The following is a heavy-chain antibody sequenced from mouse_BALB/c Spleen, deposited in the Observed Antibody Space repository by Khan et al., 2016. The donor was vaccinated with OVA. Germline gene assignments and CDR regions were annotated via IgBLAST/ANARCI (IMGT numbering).Heavy chain of an antibody. Sequence: QVQLKESGPGLVQPSQSLSITCTVSGFSLTNYGVHWVRQSPGKGLEWLGVIWSGGITDYNETFISRLSISQDISKSQVFFKMNSVQANDTAIYYCAKNKNGYFDYWGQGTTLTVSS. CDR1: GFSLTNYG. J-gene: IGHJ2*01. V-gene: IGHV2-2*02. CDR3: AKNKNGYFDY. CDR2: IWSGGIT. D-gene: IGHD1-1*02.